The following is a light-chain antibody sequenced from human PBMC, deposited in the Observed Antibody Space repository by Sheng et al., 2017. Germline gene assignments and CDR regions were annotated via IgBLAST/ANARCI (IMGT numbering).Light chain of an antibody. CDR2: EAS. Sequence: DIQLTQAPSSLSASVGDTITITCQASQDIGPYLNWYQKKPGKAPLLLIFEASNLEVGVPSRFSGSGSGTDFTLTISSLQSEDIATYYCQQYDHVPRATFGPGTKVDFK. J-gene: IGKJ3*01. CDR3: QQYDHVPRAT. CDR1: QDIGPY. V-gene: IGKV1-33*01.